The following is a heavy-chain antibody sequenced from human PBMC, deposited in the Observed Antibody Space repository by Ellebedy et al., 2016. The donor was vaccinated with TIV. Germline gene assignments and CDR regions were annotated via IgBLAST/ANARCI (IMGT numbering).Heavy chain of an antibody. Sequence: GGSLRLSCAVSGFTFSSYDMHWVRQAPGKGLEWVAFISHDGTDKNYADSVKGRFTVSRDKSKNTLFLHLNSLRPEDTAVYSCARTFLSYSFDYWGQGTLVTVSS. CDR2: ISHDGTDK. CDR1: GFTFSSYD. J-gene: IGHJ4*02. V-gene: IGHV3-30*03. D-gene: IGHD3-3*02. CDR3: ARTFLSYSFDY.